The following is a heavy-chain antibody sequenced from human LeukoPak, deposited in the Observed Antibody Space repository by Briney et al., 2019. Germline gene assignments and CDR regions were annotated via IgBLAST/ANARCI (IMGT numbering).Heavy chain of an antibody. CDR1: GFTFSSSW. V-gene: IGHV3-7*05. CDR2: IKQDGSAK. Sequence: PGGSLRLSCAASGFTFSSSWMSWVRQAPGKGLEWVANIKQDGSAKDYVYSVKVRFTISKDNAKNSLYLQMNSLRAEDTAVYYCARDQTWGQGTLVTVSS. CDR3: ARDQT. J-gene: IGHJ5*02.